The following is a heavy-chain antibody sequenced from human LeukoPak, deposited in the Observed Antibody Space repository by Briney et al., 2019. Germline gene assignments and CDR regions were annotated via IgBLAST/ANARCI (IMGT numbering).Heavy chain of an antibody. CDR3: AAVFFSNTVPYFDH. Sequence: GTSVKVSCKASGFTFISSAIQWVRQVRGQRLEWIGWIVVGSGNTNYAQKFQDRVTITKDMSTMTAYMELSSLRSEDTALYYCAAVFFSNTVPYFDHWAQGTLVTVSS. CDR2: IVVGSGNT. CDR1: GFTFISSA. V-gene: IGHV1-58*02. D-gene: IGHD2/OR15-2a*01. J-gene: IGHJ4*02.